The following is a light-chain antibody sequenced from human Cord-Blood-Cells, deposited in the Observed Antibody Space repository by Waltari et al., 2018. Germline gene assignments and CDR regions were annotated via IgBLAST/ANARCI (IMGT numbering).Light chain of an antibody. Sequence: SYALTPPPSVSVSPGQTASITCPGDKLGDKYACWYQQKPGQSPVLVIYQDSKRPSGIPERFSGSNSGNTATLTISGTQAMDEADYYCQAWDSSTVVFGGGTKLTVL. V-gene: IGLV3-1*01. J-gene: IGLJ2*01. CDR3: QAWDSSTVV. CDR2: QDS. CDR1: KLGDKY.